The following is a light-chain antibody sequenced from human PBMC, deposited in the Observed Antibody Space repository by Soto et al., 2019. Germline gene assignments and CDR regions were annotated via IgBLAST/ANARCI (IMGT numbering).Light chain of an antibody. J-gene: IGLJ2*01. V-gene: IGLV4-69*01. CDR3: QTWGNGIVV. CDR2: LNSDGSH. CDR1: SGHSSYA. Sequence: QSVLTQSPSASASLGASVKLTCTLSSGHSSYAIAWHQQQPEKGPRYLMKLNSDGSHSKGDGIPDRLSGSSSGAERYLTISSLQSEDEADYYCQTWGNGIVVFGGGTKLTVL.